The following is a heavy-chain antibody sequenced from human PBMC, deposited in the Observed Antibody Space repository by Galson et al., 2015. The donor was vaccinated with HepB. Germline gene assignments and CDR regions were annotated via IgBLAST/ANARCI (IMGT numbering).Heavy chain of an antibody. CDR1: GFTFSIYA. V-gene: IGHV3-30-3*01. CDR2: IPYDGSSQ. J-gene: IGHJ6*02. D-gene: IGHD1-26*01. Sequence: SLRLSCAASGFTFSIYAMHWVRQAPGKGLEWVALIPYDGSSQYYADSVRGRFTISRDNSKNTLYLQMDSLRPEDTAVYYCAKDGILGTTTQSKGMDVWGQGPTVTVSS. CDR3: AKDGILGTTTQSKGMDV.